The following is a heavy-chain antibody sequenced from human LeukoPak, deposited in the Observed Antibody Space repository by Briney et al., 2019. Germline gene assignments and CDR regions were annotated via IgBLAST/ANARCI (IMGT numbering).Heavy chain of an antibody. J-gene: IGHJ5*02. V-gene: IGHV3-30*18. D-gene: IGHD6-19*01. Sequence: GGSLRLSCAASGFTFSSYEMNWVRQAPGKGLEWVAMTSHDESDKYYADSVEGRFTISRDNSKNTLYLQMNSLRTEDSGLYYCAKDLYSSGWYNYFDPWGQGTLVTVSS. CDR3: AKDLYSSGWYNYFDP. CDR1: GFTFSSYE. CDR2: TSHDESDK.